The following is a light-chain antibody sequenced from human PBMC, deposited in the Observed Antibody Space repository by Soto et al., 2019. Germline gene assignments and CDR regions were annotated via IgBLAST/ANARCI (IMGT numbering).Light chain of an antibody. Sequence: DIQMTQSPSFLSASVGDRVTITCRASQGIRNSLAWYQHKPGKVPKLLIYAASTLYLGVSSRFSGSGSGTDFTLTIGSLQPEDVAVYYCQKHSSVPFTFGGGTKVEIK. J-gene: IGKJ4*01. V-gene: IGKV1-27*01. CDR3: QKHSSVPFT. CDR1: QGIRNS. CDR2: AAS.